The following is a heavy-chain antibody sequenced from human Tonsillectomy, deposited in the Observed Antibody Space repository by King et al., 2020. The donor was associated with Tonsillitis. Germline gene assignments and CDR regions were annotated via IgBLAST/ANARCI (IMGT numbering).Heavy chain of an antibody. J-gene: IGHJ4*02. Sequence: VQLVESGGGLVQPGGSLRLSCAASGFTVSNNYMSWVRQAPGKGLEWVSVIYSGGLTYYADSVKGRFTISRDNSKDTLYLQMNSLRVEDTAVYYCARDPWTIDTDYWGQGTLVTVSS. CDR2: IYSGGLT. D-gene: IGHD3/OR15-3a*01. V-gene: IGHV3-66*01. CDR1: GFTVSNNY. CDR3: ARDPWTIDTDY.